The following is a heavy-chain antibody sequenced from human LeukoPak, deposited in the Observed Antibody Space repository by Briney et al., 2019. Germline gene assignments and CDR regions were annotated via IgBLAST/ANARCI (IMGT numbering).Heavy chain of an antibody. CDR3: ARQVVVPAGTLHYCYGMDV. Sequence: SETLSLTCTVSGGSISSYYWSWIRQPPGKGLEWIGYIYYSGSTNYNPSLKSRVTISVDTSKNQFSLKLSSVTAADTAVYYCARQVVVPAGTLHYCYGMDVWGQGTTVTVSS. CDR2: IYYSGST. J-gene: IGHJ6*02. V-gene: IGHV4-59*08. D-gene: IGHD2-2*01. CDR1: GGSISSYY.